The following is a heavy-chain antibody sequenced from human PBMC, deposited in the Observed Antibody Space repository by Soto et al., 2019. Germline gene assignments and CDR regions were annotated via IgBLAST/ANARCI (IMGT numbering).Heavy chain of an antibody. CDR3: ARETGGLYNFDY. CDR1: VFTFISYS. CDR2: ISSSSSYI. J-gene: IGHJ4*02. V-gene: IGHV3-21*01. D-gene: IGHD2-15*01. Sequence: GWSLRLSCASSVFTFISYSMNWVRQAPGKGLEWVSSISSSSSYIYYADSVKGRFTISRDNAKNSLYLQMNSLRAEDTAVYYCARETGGLYNFDYWGQGTLVTVSS.